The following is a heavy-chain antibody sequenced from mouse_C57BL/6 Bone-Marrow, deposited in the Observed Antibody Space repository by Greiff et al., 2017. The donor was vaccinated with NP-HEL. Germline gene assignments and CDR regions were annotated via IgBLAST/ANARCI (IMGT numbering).Heavy chain of an antibody. D-gene: IGHD1-1*01. V-gene: IGHV1-76*01. Sequence: SGAELVRPGASVKLSCKASGYTFTDYYINWVKQRPGQGLEWIARIYPGSGNTYYNEKFKGKATLTAEKSSSTAYMQLSSLTSEDSAVYFCAVITTNAMDYWGQGTSVTVSS. CDR2: IYPGSGNT. J-gene: IGHJ4*01. CDR1: GYTFTDYY. CDR3: AVITTNAMDY.